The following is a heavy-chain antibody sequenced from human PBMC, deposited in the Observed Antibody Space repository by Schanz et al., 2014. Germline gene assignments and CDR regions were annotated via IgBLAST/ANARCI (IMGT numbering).Heavy chain of an antibody. CDR1: GFTFSSYA. J-gene: IGHJ6*02. CDR3: AKGMGYCSGGTCYDYYYYGLDV. Sequence: QVQLVESGGGLVQPGGSLRLSCAASGFTFSSYAMSWVRQAPGKGLEWVAVISYDGSNKYYADSVKGRFTISRDNSKNTLYLQMNSLSADDTAVFYCAKGMGYCSGGTCYDYYYYGLDVWGQGTTVTVSS. D-gene: IGHD2-15*01. V-gene: IGHV3-30-3*01. CDR2: ISYDGSNK.